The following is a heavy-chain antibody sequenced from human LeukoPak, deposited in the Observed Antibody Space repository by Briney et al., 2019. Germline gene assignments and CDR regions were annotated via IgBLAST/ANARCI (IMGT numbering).Heavy chain of an antibody. D-gene: IGHD6-19*01. Sequence: GGSLRLSRAASGFTVRNYYMAWVRQAPGKGLEWVSVIYSGGDTYYADSVKGRFTISRDNSKNMIYLEMSSLKAEDTAVYYCAKERNLEIAVAGTIFDYWGQGTLVTVSS. J-gene: IGHJ4*02. CDR3: AKERNLEIAVAGTIFDY. CDR2: IYSGGDT. V-gene: IGHV3-66*01. CDR1: GFTVRNYY.